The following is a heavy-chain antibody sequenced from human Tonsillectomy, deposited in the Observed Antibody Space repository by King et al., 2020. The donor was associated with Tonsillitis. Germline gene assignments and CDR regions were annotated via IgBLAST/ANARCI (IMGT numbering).Heavy chain of an antibody. CDR3: AKADYNSSWGLEY. CDR1: GFTFSSYG. V-gene: IGHV3-33*05. CDR2: ISYDGSST. D-gene: IGHD6-13*01. Sequence: QLVQSGGGVVQPGRSLRLSCAASGFTFSSYGMHWVRQAPGKGLEWVAAISYDGSSTYYADSVKGRFTISRDKSKNTLYLQMNSLRAEDTAVYYCAKADYNSSWGLEYWGQGTLVTVSS. J-gene: IGHJ4*02.